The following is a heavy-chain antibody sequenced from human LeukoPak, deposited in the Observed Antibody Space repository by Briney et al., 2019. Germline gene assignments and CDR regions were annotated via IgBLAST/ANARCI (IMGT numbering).Heavy chain of an antibody. CDR3: ARGVVAALVY. V-gene: IGHV4-39*07. CDR2: IYYSGST. CDR1: GGSISSSSYY. Sequence: TSETLSLTCTVSGGSISSSSYYWGWIRQPPGKGLEWIGSIYYSGSTYYNPSLKSRVTISVDTSKNQFSLKLSSVTAADTAVYYCARGVVAALVYWGQGTLVTVSS. D-gene: IGHD2-15*01. J-gene: IGHJ4*02.